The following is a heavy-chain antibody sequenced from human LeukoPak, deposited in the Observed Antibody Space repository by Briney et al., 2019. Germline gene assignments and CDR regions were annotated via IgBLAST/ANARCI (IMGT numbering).Heavy chain of an antibody. Sequence: KISCKGSGFTFTCSAMQWVRQARGQRLEWIGWIVVGSGNTNYAQKFQERVTITRDISTSTAYMELSSLRSEDTAVYYCAAVGYSSSWAPDYWGQGTLVTVSS. CDR2: IVVGSGNT. D-gene: IGHD6-13*01. CDR1: GFTFTCSA. V-gene: IGHV1-58*02. CDR3: AAVGYSSSWAPDY. J-gene: IGHJ4*02.